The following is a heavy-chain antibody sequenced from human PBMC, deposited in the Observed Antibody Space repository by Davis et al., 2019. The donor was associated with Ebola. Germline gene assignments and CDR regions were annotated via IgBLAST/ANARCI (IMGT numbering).Heavy chain of an antibody. D-gene: IGHD1-14*01. CDR1: GFTFSTYW. CDR2: INTDGGNT. J-gene: IGHJ6*02. V-gene: IGHV3-74*01. CDR3: GRVIFFPGIGMDI. Sequence: GESLKLSCAASGFTFSTYWMHWVRQLPGKGLVWVSRINTDGGNTSYADSVEGRFTVSRDNAKNTLYVQMNSLRAEDTGIYYCGRVIFFPGIGMDIWGQGTTVTVSS.